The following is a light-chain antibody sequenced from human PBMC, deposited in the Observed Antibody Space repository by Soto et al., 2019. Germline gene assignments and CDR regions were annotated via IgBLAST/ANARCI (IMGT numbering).Light chain of an antibody. CDR3: QQYNNWRT. J-gene: IGKJ1*01. CDR1: ENVRTF. Sequence: EVVLTQSPATLSLSPGERATLSCRASENVRTFVDWYQQKPGQAPRLLIHGASNRATGIPDRFSGSGSGTDFTLTISSLQSEDFAVYYCQQYNNWRTFGQGTKVDIK. CDR2: GAS. V-gene: IGKV3-11*01.